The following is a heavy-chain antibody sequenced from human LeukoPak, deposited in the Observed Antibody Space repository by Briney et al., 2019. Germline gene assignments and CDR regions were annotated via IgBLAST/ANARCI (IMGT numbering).Heavy chain of an antibody. V-gene: IGHV3-7*01. CDR2: VNRDGSET. Sequence: PGGSLRLSCAASGFALSSHWMTWVRQVPGRGPEWVANVNRDGSETYYLDSVKGRFTISRDNAQNSLYLQMNSLRADDTAVYYCARRFDSWGRGTLVTVSS. CDR3: ARRFDS. J-gene: IGHJ4*02. CDR1: GFALSSHW.